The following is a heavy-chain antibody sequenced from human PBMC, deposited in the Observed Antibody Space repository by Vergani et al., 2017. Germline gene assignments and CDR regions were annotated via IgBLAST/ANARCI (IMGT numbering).Heavy chain of an antibody. J-gene: IGHJ5*02. V-gene: IGHV1-2*02. CDR1: GYTFTGYY. CDR2: INPNSGGT. D-gene: IGHD6-19*01. Sequence: QVQLVQSGAEVKKPGASVKVSCKASGYTFTGYYMHWVRQAPGQGLEWMGWINPNSGGTNYAQKFQGRVTMTRDTSISTAYMELSRLRSDDTAVYYCARMTYVRQGYSSGWPYNWFDPWGQGTLVTVSS. CDR3: ARMTYVRQGYSSGWPYNWFDP.